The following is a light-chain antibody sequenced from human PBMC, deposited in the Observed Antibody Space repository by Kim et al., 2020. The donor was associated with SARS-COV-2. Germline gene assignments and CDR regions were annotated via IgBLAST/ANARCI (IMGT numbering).Light chain of an antibody. J-gene: IGKJ1*01. CDR3: QQYDSSVWT. V-gene: IGKV3-20*01. Sequence: ELVLTQSPGTLSMSPGEGATLSCRASQSVNGRFLAWYQQKPGQAPRPLIYGASTRATGIPDRFSGSGSGTDFTLTISRLEPEDFAMYYCQQYDSSVWTFGQGTKVYIK. CDR2: GAS. CDR1: QSVNGRF.